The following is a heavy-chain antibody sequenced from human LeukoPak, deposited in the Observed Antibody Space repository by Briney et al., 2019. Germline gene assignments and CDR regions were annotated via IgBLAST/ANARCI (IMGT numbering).Heavy chain of an antibody. CDR2: IYHSGST. CDR3: AREALLYYFDY. CDR1: GASISNGDYY. D-gene: IGHD2-15*01. V-gene: IGHV4-30-4*08. Sequence: PSQTLSLTCTVSGASISNGDYYWTWIRQTPGEGLEWIGYIYHSGSTYYNPSLKSRLTISLDTSENQFSLSLNSVTAADTAVYYCAREALLYYFDYWGQGTPATVSS. J-gene: IGHJ4*02.